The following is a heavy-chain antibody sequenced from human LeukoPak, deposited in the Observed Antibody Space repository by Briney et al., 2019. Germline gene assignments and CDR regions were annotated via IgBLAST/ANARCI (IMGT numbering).Heavy chain of an antibody. Sequence: SETLSLTWPVDGGSFSGYYWSWIRQPPGKGLEWIGEMNHSGSANYNPSLKSRVTTSVDTSKNQFFLRLSSVTAADPAVYYCARSRTHFGLYYFHYWGQGTLVTVSS. CDR1: GGSFSGYY. V-gene: IGHV4-34*01. CDR2: MNHSGSA. D-gene: IGHD3-10*01. CDR3: ARSRTHFGLYYFHY. J-gene: IGHJ4*02.